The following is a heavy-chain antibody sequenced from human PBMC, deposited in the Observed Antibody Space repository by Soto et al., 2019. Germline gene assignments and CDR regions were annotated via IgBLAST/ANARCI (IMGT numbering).Heavy chain of an antibody. CDR1: GFTVSGYY. Sequence: QVQLVESGGGLVKPGGSLRLSCAASGFTVSGYYMSWIRQAPGKGLDWVSYISSSGSTTYYAGSVKGRFTISRDTAKNSLFLQMNSLRAEDTAVYYCARDRRDCRGGSCYHKSFDIWGQGTVVTVSS. CDR2: ISSSGSTT. V-gene: IGHV3-11*01. CDR3: ARDRRDCRGGSCYHKSFDI. D-gene: IGHD2-15*01. J-gene: IGHJ3*02.